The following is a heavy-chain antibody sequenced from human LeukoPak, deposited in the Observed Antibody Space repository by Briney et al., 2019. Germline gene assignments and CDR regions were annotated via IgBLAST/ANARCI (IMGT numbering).Heavy chain of an antibody. D-gene: IGHD6-6*01. Sequence: PPQTLSPTPTVSGGSTTRYFWTWIRQPPGQGLEWSGYIDYTRRAESTTTLQTRVTISVDTYKSQFSLKLSSVTAADTAVYYCSRVKEYSRSILFDPWGQGTLVTVSS. CDR1: GGSTTRYF. J-gene: IGHJ5*02. CDR2: IDYTRRA. V-gene: IGHV4-59*01. CDR3: SRVKEYSRSILFDP.